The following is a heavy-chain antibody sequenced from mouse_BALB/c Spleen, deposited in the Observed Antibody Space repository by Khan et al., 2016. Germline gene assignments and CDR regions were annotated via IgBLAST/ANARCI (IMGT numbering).Heavy chain of an antibody. CDR2: IDPANGNT. J-gene: IGHJ2*01. CDR3: ARYWYFDY. V-gene: IGHV14-3*02. D-gene: IGHD4-1*01. Sequence: VQLKQSGAELVKPGASVKLSCTASGFNIKDTYMHWVKQRPEQGLEWIGRIDPANGNTKYDPKFQGKATITADTSSNTAYLQLSSLKSEDTAVYYCARYWYFDYWGQGTTLTVSS. CDR1: GFNIKDTY.